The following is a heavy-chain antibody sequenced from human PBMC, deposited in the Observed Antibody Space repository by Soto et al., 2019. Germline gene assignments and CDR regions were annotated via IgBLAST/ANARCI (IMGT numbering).Heavy chain of an antibody. V-gene: IGHV4-59*01. J-gene: IGHJ6*02. D-gene: IGHD3-3*01. Sequence: SETLSLTCTVSGGSISSYYWSWIRQPPGKGLEWIGYIYYSGSTNYNPSLKSRVTISVDTSKNQFSLKLSSVTAADTAVYYCARASGSLYDFWSGYSYYYYGMDVWGQGTTVT. CDR1: GGSISSYY. CDR3: ARASGSLYDFWSGYSYYYYGMDV. CDR2: IYYSGST.